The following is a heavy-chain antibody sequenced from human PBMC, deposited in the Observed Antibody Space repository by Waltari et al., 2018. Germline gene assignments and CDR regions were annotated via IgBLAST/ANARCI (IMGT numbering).Heavy chain of an antibody. V-gene: IGHV3-30-3*01. CDR3: ARVAVPYCGVDCYYTY. Sequence: QVQLVESGGGVVQPGRSLRLSCAASGFAFRSYGMDWVRQAPGKGLEWVAVISYDGNYKYYAGSVKGRFTVSRDNSKNTLYLQINSLMPEDTAIYYCARVAVPYCGVDCYYTYWGQGTLVTVSS. CDR1: GFAFRSYG. CDR2: ISYDGNYK. J-gene: IGHJ4*02. D-gene: IGHD2-21*01.